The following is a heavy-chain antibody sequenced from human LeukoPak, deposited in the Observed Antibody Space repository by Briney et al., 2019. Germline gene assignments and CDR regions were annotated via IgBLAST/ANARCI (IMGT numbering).Heavy chain of an antibody. CDR2: ISSSGGTI. CDR3: AKDQKYYDSSGLPGY. V-gene: IGHV3-48*03. J-gene: IGHJ4*02. Sequence: GGSLRLSCAASGFTFTSYDMNWVRQAPGKGLEWVSYISSSGGTIYYTDSVKGRFTISRDNAKNSLFLQMNSLRAEDTAVYYCAKDQKYYDSSGLPGYWGQGTLVTVSS. CDR1: GFTFTSYD. D-gene: IGHD3-22*01.